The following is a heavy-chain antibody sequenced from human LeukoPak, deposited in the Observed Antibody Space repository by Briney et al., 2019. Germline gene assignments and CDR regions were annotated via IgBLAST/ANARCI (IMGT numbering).Heavy chain of an antibody. V-gene: IGHV3-7*01. Sequence: GGSLRLSCVPSGFSVSAYSLSWVRQAPGKGLEWVAKIKKDGSEKDYVDSVKGRFTISRDDAKGSLYLQPNSLRVEDTAVYYCARGFQSGDSPVWGQGTLVTVSS. CDR1: GFSVSAYS. J-gene: IGHJ4*02. D-gene: IGHD2-21*02. CDR2: IKKDGSEK. CDR3: ARGFQSGDSPV.